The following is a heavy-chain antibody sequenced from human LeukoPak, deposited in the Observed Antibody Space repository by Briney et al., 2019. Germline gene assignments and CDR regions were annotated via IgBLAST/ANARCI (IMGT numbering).Heavy chain of an antibody. V-gene: IGHV4-59*01. CDR1: GGSISSYY. D-gene: IGHD6-19*01. CDR3: ARVIAVAYFDY. CDR2: IYYSGST. J-gene: IGHJ4*02. Sequence: SETLSLTCTVSGGSISSYYWSWLRQPPGKGLEWIGYIYYSGSTNYNPSLKSRVTISVDTSKNQFSLKLSSVTAADTAVYYCARVIAVAYFDYWGQGILVTVSS.